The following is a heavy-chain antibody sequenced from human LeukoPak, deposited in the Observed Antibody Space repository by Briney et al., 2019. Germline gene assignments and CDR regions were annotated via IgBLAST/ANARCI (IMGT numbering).Heavy chain of an antibody. J-gene: IGHJ5*02. CDR3: ARLRYSGSRSSGWFDP. CDR1: GYSFTSYW. CDR2: IYPGDSDT. D-gene: IGHD1-26*01. V-gene: IGHV5-51*01. Sequence: GESLKISCKGSGYSFTSYWIGWVRQMPGKGLEWMGIIYPGDSDTRYSPSFQGQVTISADKSISTAYLQWSSLKASDTAMYYCARLRYSGSRSSGWFDPWGQGTLVTVSS.